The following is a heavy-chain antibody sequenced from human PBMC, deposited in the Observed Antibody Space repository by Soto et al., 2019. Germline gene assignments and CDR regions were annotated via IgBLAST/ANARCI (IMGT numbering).Heavy chain of an antibody. Sequence: GGSLRLSCATSGIIFSNFAMSWVRQAPGKGLEWVANIKQDGSEKYYVDSVKGRFTISRDNAKNSLYLQMNSLRAEDTAVYYCARDALYSSGWYSWFDPWGQGTLVTVSS. J-gene: IGHJ5*02. CDR2: IKQDGSEK. CDR1: GIIFSNFA. D-gene: IGHD6-19*01. CDR3: ARDALYSSGWYSWFDP. V-gene: IGHV3-7*01.